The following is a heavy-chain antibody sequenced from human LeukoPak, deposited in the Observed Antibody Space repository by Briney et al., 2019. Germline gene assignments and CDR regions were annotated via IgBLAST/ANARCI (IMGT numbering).Heavy chain of an antibody. V-gene: IGHV3-23*01. Sequence: GGSLRLSCAASGFTFSSYAMSWVRQAPGKGLEWVSAISGSGGSTYYADSVKGRFTISRDNSKNTLYLQMNSLRAEDTAVYYCAKDAYGDYGAYYYYGMDVWGKGTTATVSS. D-gene: IGHD4-17*01. CDR3: AKDAYGDYGAYYYYGMDV. CDR2: ISGSGGST. J-gene: IGHJ6*04. CDR1: GFTFSSYA.